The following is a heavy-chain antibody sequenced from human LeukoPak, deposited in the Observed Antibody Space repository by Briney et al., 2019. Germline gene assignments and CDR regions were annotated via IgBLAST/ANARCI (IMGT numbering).Heavy chain of an antibody. V-gene: IGHV3-48*04. D-gene: IGHD3-16*02. CDR2: ITSSSTNI. CDR1: GFTFSTYN. J-gene: IGHJ4*02. Sequence: PGGSLRLSCAASGFTFSTYNMNWVRQAPGKGLEWVSHITSSSTNIYYADSVKGRFTISRDNAKNSLYLQMNSLRAEDTAVYYCARDVPDYVWGSYLPYYFDYWGQGTLVTVSS. CDR3: ARDVPDYVWGSYLPYYFDY.